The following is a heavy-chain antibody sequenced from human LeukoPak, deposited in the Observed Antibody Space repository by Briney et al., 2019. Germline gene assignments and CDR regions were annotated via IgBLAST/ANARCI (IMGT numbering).Heavy chain of an antibody. CDR2: IYYSGIT. D-gene: IGHD5-18*01. CDR3: ARSGGWSRQYSYDLFDY. Sequence: SETLSLTCSVSGGSISRSDHYWSWIRQPPGKGLEWIGYIYYSGITYYNPSLKSRVTISVDTSQNQFSLKLSSVTAADTAVYYCARSGGWSRQYSYDLFDYWGQGTLVTVSS. J-gene: IGHJ4*02. CDR1: GGSISRSDHY. V-gene: IGHV4-30-4*01.